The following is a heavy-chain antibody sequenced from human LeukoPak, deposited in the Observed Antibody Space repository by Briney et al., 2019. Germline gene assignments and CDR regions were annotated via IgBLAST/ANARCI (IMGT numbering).Heavy chain of an antibody. CDR3: AREWKYHYGSGSLPDY. Sequence: ASVKVSCKASGYTFTGYYMHWVRQSPGHGLEWMGWINPNSGGTNYAQKFQGRVTMIRDTSISTAYMELSRLRSDDTAVYYCAREWKYHYGSGSLPDYWGQGTLVTVSS. J-gene: IGHJ4*02. V-gene: IGHV1-2*02. CDR2: INPNSGGT. CDR1: GYTFTGYY. D-gene: IGHD3-10*01.